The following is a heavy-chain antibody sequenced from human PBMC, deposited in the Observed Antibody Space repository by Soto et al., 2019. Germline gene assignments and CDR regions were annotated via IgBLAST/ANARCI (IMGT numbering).Heavy chain of an antibody. Sequence: SETLSLTCTVSGGSISSSSYYWGWIRQPPGKGLEWIGSIYYSGSTYYNPSLKSRVTISVDTSKNQFSLKLSSVTAADTAVYYCARGVIAVAGDSFDYWGQGTLVTVSS. V-gene: IGHV4-39*01. CDR2: IYYSGST. CDR1: GGSISSSSYY. D-gene: IGHD6-19*01. J-gene: IGHJ4*02. CDR3: ARGVIAVAGDSFDY.